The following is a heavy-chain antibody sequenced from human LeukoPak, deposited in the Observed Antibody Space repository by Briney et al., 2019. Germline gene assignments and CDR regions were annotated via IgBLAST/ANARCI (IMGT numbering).Heavy chain of an antibody. J-gene: IGHJ6*03. D-gene: IGHD4-17*01. CDR2: ISSSGSTI. Sequence: GGSLRLSCAASGFTFSDYYMSWIRQAPGKGLEWVSYISSSGSTIYYADSVKGRFTISRDNAKNSLYLQMNSLRAEDTAVYYCASGQGYGDYDYYYYYMDVWGKGTTVTISS. CDR3: ASGQGYGDYDYYYYYMDV. V-gene: IGHV3-11*01. CDR1: GFTFSDYY.